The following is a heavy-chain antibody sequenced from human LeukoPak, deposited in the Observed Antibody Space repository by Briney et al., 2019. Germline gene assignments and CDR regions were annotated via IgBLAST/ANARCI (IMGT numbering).Heavy chain of an antibody. Sequence: PGGSLRLSCAASGFTFDTYAMSWVRQAPGKGLEWVSVISGSDDSTEYADSVKGRFTISRDNSRNTLSLQMNNLRAEDTATYYCARDTYYSGSYIWFDPRGQGTLVTVSS. J-gene: IGHJ5*02. CDR3: ARDTYYSGSYIWFDP. D-gene: IGHD3-10*01. CDR1: GFTFDTYA. CDR2: ISGSDDST. V-gene: IGHV3-23*01.